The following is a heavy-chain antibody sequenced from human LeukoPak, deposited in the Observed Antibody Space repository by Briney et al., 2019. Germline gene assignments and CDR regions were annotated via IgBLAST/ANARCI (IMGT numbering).Heavy chain of an antibody. CDR2: IKQDGSEK. CDR3: AKEVDDYYDTSGYSR. J-gene: IGHJ4*02. Sequence: GGSLRLSCAASGFTFSSYWMSWVRQAPGKGLEWVANIKQDGSEKYYVDSVKGRFTISRDNAKNSLYLQMNSLRAEDTAVYYCAKEVDDYYDTSGYSRWGQGTLVTVSS. V-gene: IGHV3-7*03. D-gene: IGHD3-22*01. CDR1: GFTFSSYW.